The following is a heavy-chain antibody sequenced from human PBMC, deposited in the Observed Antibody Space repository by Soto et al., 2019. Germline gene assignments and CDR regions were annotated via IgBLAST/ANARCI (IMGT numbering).Heavy chain of an antibody. Sequence: PSETLSLTCTVSGGSITSGSYYWGWIRQPSGKGLEWIGSIDYSGTTYYTPSLKSRVTISVDTSKNHFSLKLSSVTAADTAVYYCARRSGAVAGTGFCWFDPWGQGTLVTVSS. CDR1: GGSITSGSYY. J-gene: IGHJ5*02. CDR3: ARRSGAVAGTGFCWFDP. CDR2: IDYSGTT. D-gene: IGHD6-19*01. V-gene: IGHV4-39*02.